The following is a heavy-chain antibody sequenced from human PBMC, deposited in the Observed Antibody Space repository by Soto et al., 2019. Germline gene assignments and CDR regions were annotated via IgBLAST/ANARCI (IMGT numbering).Heavy chain of an antibody. V-gene: IGHV3-53*01. D-gene: IGHD5-12*01. CDR1: GFTVYNNY. J-gene: IGHJ4*02. CDR2: IYSGGSP. Sequence: EVQLLESGGGLIQPGGSLRLSCAASGFTVYNNYMTWVRQAPGKGLEFVSLIYSGGSPYYADSVKGRFTISRDISKNTLYLQMNSLRAEDTAVDYCARLSRNSGYDSPDYWGQGTLVTVSS. CDR3: ARLSRNSGYDSPDY.